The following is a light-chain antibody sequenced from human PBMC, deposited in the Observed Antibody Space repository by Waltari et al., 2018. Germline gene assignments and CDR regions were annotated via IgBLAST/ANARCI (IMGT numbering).Light chain of an antibody. CDR3: QQTYSTPPWT. CDR1: QSITTY. Sequence: IQMTQSPSSLSASVGDTVTITCRASQSITTYLNWYQEKAGKAPELLIFGASSLQTVVPSRFSGSGSGTDFTLTINSLQPEDFATYYGQQTYSTPPWTFGQGTNMEI. CDR2: GAS. J-gene: IGKJ1*01. V-gene: IGKV1-39*01.